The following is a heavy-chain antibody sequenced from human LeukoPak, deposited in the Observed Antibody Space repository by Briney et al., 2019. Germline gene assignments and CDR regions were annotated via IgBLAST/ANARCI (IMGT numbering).Heavy chain of an antibody. Sequence: ASVKVSCKASGYTFTSYDINWVRQATGQGLEWMGWMNPNSGNTGYAQKFQGRVTITRNTSISTAYMEPSSLRSEDTVVYYCARGEDWFDPWGQGTLVTVSS. V-gene: IGHV1-8*03. CDR3: ARGEDWFDP. CDR1: GYTFTSYD. CDR2: MNPNSGNT. J-gene: IGHJ5*02.